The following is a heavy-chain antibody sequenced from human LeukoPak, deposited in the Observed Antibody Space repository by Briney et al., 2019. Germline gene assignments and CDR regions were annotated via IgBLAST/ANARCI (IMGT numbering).Heavy chain of an antibody. Sequence: PGGSLRLSCAASGFTFSSYWMHWVRQAPGKGLVWVSRINSDGSYTSHADSVKGRFTISRDNAKNTLYLHMNSLTVEDTAVYYCARDGYNSTVFDYWGQGTLVTVSS. D-gene: IGHD1-14*01. V-gene: IGHV3-74*01. CDR2: INSDGSYT. CDR3: ARDGYNSTVFDY. J-gene: IGHJ4*02. CDR1: GFTFSSYW.